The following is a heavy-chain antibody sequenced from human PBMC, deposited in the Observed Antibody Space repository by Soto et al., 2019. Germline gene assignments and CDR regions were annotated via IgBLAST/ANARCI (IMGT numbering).Heavy chain of an antibody. CDR1: GFTFSSYS. V-gene: IGHV3-48*02. Sequence: PGGSLRLSCAVSGFTFSSYSMNWVRQAPGKGLEWVSYISSSSSTKYYADSVKGRFTISRDNAKNSLYLQMNSLRDENTAVYYCAREYCSSTSRLNWFDPWGQGTLVTRLL. D-gene: IGHD2-2*01. J-gene: IGHJ5*02. CDR2: ISSSSSTK. CDR3: AREYCSSTSRLNWFDP.